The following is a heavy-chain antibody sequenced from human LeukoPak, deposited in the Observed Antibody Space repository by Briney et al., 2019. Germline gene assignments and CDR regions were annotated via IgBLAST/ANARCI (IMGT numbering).Heavy chain of an antibody. CDR3: ARGLVSSSWYDY. Sequence: PSETLSLTCAVYGGSFSGYYWSWIRQPPGKGLEWIGEINHSGSTNYNPSLKSRVTISVDTSKNRFSLKLSSVTAADTAVYYCARGLVSSSWYDYWGQGTLVTVSS. D-gene: IGHD6-13*01. J-gene: IGHJ4*02. V-gene: IGHV4-34*01. CDR1: GGSFSGYY. CDR2: INHSGST.